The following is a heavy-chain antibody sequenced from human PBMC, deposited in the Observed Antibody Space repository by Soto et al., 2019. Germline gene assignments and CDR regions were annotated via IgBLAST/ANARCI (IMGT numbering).Heavy chain of an antibody. Sequence: SETLSLTCAVYGGSFSGYYWSWIRQPPGKGLEWIGEINHSGSTNYNPSLKSRVTISVDTSKNQFSLKLSSVTAADTAVYYCARVHRDIVVVVTATPGDYFDYWGQGTLVTVSS. CDR2: INHSGST. CDR1: GGSFSGYY. D-gene: IGHD2-15*01. J-gene: IGHJ4*02. V-gene: IGHV4-34*01. CDR3: ARVHRDIVVVVTATPGDYFDY.